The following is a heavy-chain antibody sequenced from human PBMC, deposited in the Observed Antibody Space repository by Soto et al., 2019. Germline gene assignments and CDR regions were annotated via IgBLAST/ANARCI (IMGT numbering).Heavy chain of an antibody. CDR2: IWYDGDKK. V-gene: IGHV3-33*01. CDR1: GFTLSSYG. J-gene: IGHJ4*02. CDR3: ARGSAGSESVVVVPAIDFYSFDT. D-gene: IGHD2-15*01. Sequence: VQLVESGGGVVQPGRSLRLSCAASGFTLSSYGMHWVRQAPGKGLEWVAVIWYDGDKKYYADSVKVRFTISRDESKNTVYLHMSSLRGEDTGVYYCARGSAGSESVVVVPAIDFYSFDTWGQGTLVSVFS.